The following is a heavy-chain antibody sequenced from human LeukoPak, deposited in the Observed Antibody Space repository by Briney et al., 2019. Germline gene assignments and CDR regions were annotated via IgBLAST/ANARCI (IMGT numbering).Heavy chain of an antibody. CDR1: GFTFSSYS. J-gene: IGHJ3*02. CDR2: ISSSGSTI. Sequence: TGGSLRLSCAASGFTFSSYSMNWVRQAPGKGLEWVSYISSSGSTIYYADSVKGRFTISRDNAKNSLYLQMNSLRAEDTAVYYCASSSGWSHDAFDIWGQGTMVTVSS. D-gene: IGHD6-19*01. CDR3: ASSSGWSHDAFDI. V-gene: IGHV3-48*04.